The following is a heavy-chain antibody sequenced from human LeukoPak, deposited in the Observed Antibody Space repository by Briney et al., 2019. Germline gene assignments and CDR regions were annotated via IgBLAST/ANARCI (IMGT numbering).Heavy chain of an antibody. CDR1: GFPFRTHA. CDR3: ARDMSEKYTADY. V-gene: IGHV3-30*01. J-gene: IGHJ4*02. Sequence: GRSLRLSCAAYGFPFRTHAMHWVRQAPGKGGEWVAFISFDGNTKYYSDSVRGRSPISRDNSKNTVYLQMNSLRPEDTAVYYCARDMSEKYTADYWGQGTLVTVSS. D-gene: IGHD1-1*01. CDR2: ISFDGNTK.